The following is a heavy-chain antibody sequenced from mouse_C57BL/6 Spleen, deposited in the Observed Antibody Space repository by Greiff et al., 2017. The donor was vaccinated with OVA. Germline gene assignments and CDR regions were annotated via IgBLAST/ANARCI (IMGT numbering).Heavy chain of an antibody. J-gene: IGHJ3*01. CDR2: ISRGSSTI. D-gene: IGHD4-1*01. CDR3: ARPGANWDVSWFAY. V-gene: IGHV5-17*01. CDR1: GFTFSDYG. Sequence: EVQGVESGGGLVKPGGSLKLSCAASGFTFSDYGMHWVRQAPEKGLEWVAYISRGSSTIYYADTVKGRFTISRDNAKNTLFLQMTSLRSEDTAMYYCARPGANWDVSWFAYWGQGTLVTVSA.